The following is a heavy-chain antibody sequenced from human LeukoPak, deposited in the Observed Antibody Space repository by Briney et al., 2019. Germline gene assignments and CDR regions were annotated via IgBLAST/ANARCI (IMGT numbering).Heavy chain of an antibody. D-gene: IGHD3-10*01. Sequence: PSETLSLTCTVSGGSISSGTYYWSWIRQPAGKGLEWIGRIFTTGSTNYNPSLKSRVTISVDTSKNQFSLKLSSVTAADTAVYYCARGDYYGSGSYNYWGQGTLVTVSS. CDR3: ARGDYYGSGSYNY. CDR1: GGSISSGTYY. J-gene: IGHJ4*02. CDR2: IFTTGST. V-gene: IGHV4-61*02.